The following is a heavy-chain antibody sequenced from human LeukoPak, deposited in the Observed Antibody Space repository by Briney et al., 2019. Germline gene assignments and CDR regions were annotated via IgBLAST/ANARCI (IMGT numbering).Heavy chain of an antibody. CDR3: AKSANPNYYYDSSGYYFDY. CDR1: GFTFSSYG. V-gene: IGHV3-30*18. D-gene: IGHD3-22*01. Sequence: GGSLRLSCAASGFTFSSYGMHWVRQAPGKGLEWVAVISYDGSNKYYADSVKGRFTISRDSSKNTLYLQMNSLRAEDTAVYYCAKSANPNYYYDSSGYYFDYWGQGTLVTVSS. CDR2: ISYDGSNK. J-gene: IGHJ4*02.